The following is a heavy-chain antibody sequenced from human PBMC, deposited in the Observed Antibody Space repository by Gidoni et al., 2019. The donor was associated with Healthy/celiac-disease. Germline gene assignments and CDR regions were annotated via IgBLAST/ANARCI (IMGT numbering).Heavy chain of an antibody. CDR3: ARSPGPAATNWFDP. J-gene: IGHJ5*02. CDR2: INPNSGGT. D-gene: IGHD2-2*01. Sequence: QVQLVQSGAEVKTPGASVKVSCKASGYTFTGYYMHWVRQAPGQGLVWMGRINPNSGGTNYEQKFQGRVTMTRDTSISTAYMELSRLRSDDTAVYYCARSPGPAATNWFDPWGQGTLVTVSS. V-gene: IGHV1-2*06. CDR1: GYTFTGYY.